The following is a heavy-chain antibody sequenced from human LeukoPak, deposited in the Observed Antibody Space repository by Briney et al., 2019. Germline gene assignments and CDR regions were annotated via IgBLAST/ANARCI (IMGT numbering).Heavy chain of an antibody. Sequence: GASLRLSCAASGFTFSSYGMNWVRQAPGKGLEWAAGISHVGSNKYYADSVKGRFTISRDNSKNTLYLQMNSLRAEDTAVYYCAKESGYCSSTSCYMHCWGQGTLVTVSS. CDR2: ISHVGSNK. CDR3: AKESGYCSSTSCYMHC. D-gene: IGHD2-2*02. CDR1: GFTFSSYG. V-gene: IGHV3-30*18. J-gene: IGHJ4*02.